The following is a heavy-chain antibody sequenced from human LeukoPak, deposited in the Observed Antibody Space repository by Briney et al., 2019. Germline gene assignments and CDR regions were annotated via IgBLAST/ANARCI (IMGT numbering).Heavy chain of an antibody. V-gene: IGHV3-21*01. D-gene: IGHD6-19*01. Sequence: GGSLRLSCAASGFTFSSYSMNWVRQAPGQGLQWVSSISSTSTYIIYADSVKGRFTISRDNAKNSLYLQMNSLRAEDTAVYYCARFETIVVAATEYWGQGTLVTVSS. J-gene: IGHJ4*02. CDR2: ISSTSTYI. CDR1: GFTFSSYS. CDR3: ARFETIVVAATEY.